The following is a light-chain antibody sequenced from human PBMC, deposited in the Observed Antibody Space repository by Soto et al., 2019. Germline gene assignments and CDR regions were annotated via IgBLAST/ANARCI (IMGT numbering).Light chain of an antibody. Sequence: QSVMTQPPSASGTPGQRVTISCSGSSSNIGSNNVNWYQQLPGMAPKLLIHSNNQRPSGVPARLSGSKSGTSASLAISGRQSEDEADYYCAAWDDSLNGLVFGGGTKLTVL. CDR3: AAWDDSLNGLV. V-gene: IGLV1-44*01. CDR2: SNN. CDR1: SSNIGSNN. J-gene: IGLJ3*02.